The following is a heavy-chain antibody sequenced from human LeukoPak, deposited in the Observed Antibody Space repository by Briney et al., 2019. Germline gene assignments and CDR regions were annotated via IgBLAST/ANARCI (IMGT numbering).Heavy chain of an antibody. D-gene: IGHD1-14*01. V-gene: IGHV3-74*01. CDR1: GFTFSSYW. CDR3: ARENPPRYYYYGMDV. Sequence: GGSLRLSCAASGFTFSSYWMHWVRQAPGKGLVWVPRINSDGSSTSYADSVEGRFTISRDNAKNTLYLQMNSLRAEDTAVYYCARENPPRYYYYGMDVWGQGTTVTVSS. J-gene: IGHJ6*02. CDR2: INSDGSST.